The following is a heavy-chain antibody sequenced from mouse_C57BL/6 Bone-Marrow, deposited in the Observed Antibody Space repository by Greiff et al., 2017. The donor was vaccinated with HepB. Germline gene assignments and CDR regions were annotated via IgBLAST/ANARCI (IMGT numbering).Heavy chain of an antibody. CDR1: GYTFTDYN. J-gene: IGHJ1*03. D-gene: IGHD4-1*01. CDR3: AKANWEWYFDV. V-gene: IGHV1-18*01. Sequence: EVQLQQSGPELVKPGASVKIPCKASGYTFTDYNMDWVKQNHGKSLEWIGDINPNNGGTIYNQKFKGKATLTVDKSSSTAYMELRSLTSEDTAVYYCAKANWEWYFDVWGTGTTVTVSS. CDR2: INPNNGGT.